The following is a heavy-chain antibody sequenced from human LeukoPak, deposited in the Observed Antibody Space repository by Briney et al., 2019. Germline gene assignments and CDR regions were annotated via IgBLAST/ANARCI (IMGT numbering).Heavy chain of an antibody. CDR2: ISGSGGST. Sequence: PGGSLRLSCAASGFTFSSYAMSWVRQAPGKGLEWVSAISGSGGSTYYADSVKGRFTISRDNSKNTLYLQMNSLRAEDTAVYYCAKDLNGEDSGSHQGIVGYWGQGTLVTVSS. D-gene: IGHD1-26*01. V-gene: IGHV3-23*01. J-gene: IGHJ4*02. CDR1: GFTFSSYA. CDR3: AKDLNGEDSGSHQGIVGY.